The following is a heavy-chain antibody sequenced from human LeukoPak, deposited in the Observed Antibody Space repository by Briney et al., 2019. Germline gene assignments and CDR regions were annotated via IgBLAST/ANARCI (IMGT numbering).Heavy chain of an antibody. Sequence: GRSLRLSCAASGFTFSSYGMHWIRQAPGKGLEWVAVISYDGSNKYYAGSVKGRFTISRDNSKNTLYLQMNSLRAEDTAVYYCAKDRGYSGYDPTDYWGQGTLVTVSS. D-gene: IGHD5-12*01. CDR1: GFTFSSYG. CDR3: AKDRGYSGYDPTDY. V-gene: IGHV3-30*18. CDR2: ISYDGSNK. J-gene: IGHJ4*02.